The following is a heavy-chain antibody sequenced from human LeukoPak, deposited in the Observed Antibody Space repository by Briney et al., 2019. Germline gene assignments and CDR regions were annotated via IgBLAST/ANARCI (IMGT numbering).Heavy chain of an antibody. J-gene: IGHJ6*02. CDR2: IYSGGST. D-gene: IGHD3-10*01. CDR1: GFTVSSNY. V-gene: IGHV3-66*01. Sequence: GGSLRLSCAAYGFTVSSNYMSWVRQAPGKGLEWVSVIYSGGSTYYADSVKGRFTISRDNSKNTLYLQMNSLRAEDTAVYYCARERAYYGSGSYYKGAGYYYYGMDVWGQGTTVTVSS. CDR3: ARERAYYGSGSYYKGAGYYYYGMDV.